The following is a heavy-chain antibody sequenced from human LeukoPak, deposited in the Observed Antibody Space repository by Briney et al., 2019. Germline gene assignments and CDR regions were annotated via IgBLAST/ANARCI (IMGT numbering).Heavy chain of an antibody. D-gene: IGHD3-9*01. CDR1: GYTLTELS. CDR2: FDPEDGET. Sequence: ASVKVSCKVSGYTLTELSMHWVRQAPGKGLEWMGGFDPEDGETIYAQKFQGRVTMTEDTSTDTAYMELSSLRSEDTAVYYCAGDYNFLTGLNYWGQGTLVTVSS. CDR3: AGDYNFLTGLNY. J-gene: IGHJ4*02. V-gene: IGHV1-24*01.